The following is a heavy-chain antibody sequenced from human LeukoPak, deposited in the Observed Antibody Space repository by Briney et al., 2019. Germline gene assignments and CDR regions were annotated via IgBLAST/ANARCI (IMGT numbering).Heavy chain of an antibody. D-gene: IGHD3-16*01. CDR2: INPNSGGT. V-gene: IGHV1-2*02. J-gene: IGHJ4*02. Sequence: ASVKVSCKASGGTFSSYAISWVRQAPGQGLEWMGWINPNSGGTNYAQKFQGRVTMARDTSISTAYMELSRLRSDDTAVYYCARASNPWGTAFDYWGQGTLVTVSS. CDR3: ARASNPWGTAFDY. CDR1: GGTFSSYA.